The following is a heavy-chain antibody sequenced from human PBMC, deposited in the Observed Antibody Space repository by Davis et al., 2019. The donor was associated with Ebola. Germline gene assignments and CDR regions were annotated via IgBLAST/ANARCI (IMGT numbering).Heavy chain of an antibody. CDR2: ISAYNGNT. CDR3: ARDPKPRRWLQSLSDY. J-gene: IGHJ4*02. V-gene: IGHV1-18*01. CDR1: GYTFTSYG. Sequence: AASVKVSCKASGYTFTSYGISWVRQAPGQGLEGMGWISAYNGNTNYAQKLQGRVTMTTDISTSTAYMELRSLRSDDTAVYYCARDPKPRRWLQSLSDYWGQGTLVTVSS. D-gene: IGHD5-24*01.